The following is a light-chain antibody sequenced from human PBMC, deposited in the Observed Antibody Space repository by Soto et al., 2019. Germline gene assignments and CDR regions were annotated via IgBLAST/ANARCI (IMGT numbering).Light chain of an antibody. Sequence: DFVMTQSPDSLAVSLGERATINCRSSQNLLATANNKNHLAWYQHKAGQPPKLLIYWASTRGPGVPDRFTGSGSATHFTLTISSLQAEDVAVYYCHHYYSTPLSFGQGTKLETK. V-gene: IGKV4-1*01. CDR1: QNLLATANNKNH. J-gene: IGKJ2*03. CDR2: WAS. CDR3: HHYYSTPLS.